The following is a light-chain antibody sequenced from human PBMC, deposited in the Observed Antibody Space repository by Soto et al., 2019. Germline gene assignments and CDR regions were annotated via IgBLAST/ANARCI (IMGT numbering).Light chain of an antibody. CDR2: RTS. CDR1: QSVTSGD. CDR3: QQYGNFPRT. V-gene: IGKV3-20*01. J-gene: IGKJ1*01. Sequence: EIVLTQSPGTLSLSPGERATLSCRASQSVTSGDLAWYQQKPGQAPSLLMYRTSDRVTGVPDRFSGTGSGTDFTLTISRLEPEDFAVYYCQQYGNFPRTFGQGTKVEIK.